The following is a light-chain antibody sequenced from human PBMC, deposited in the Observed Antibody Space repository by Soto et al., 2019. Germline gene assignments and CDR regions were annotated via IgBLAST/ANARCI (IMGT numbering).Light chain of an antibody. Sequence: QSALTQPRSVSGSPGQSVAISCTGTSSDVGAYNYVSWYQQHPGKAPKVMIYDVNKRPSGVTDRFSGSKSDNTASLTISGLQAEDEAAYYCCAYAGSYSLVFGGGTKVTVL. CDR1: SSDVGAYNY. J-gene: IGLJ2*01. CDR3: CAYAGSYSLV. CDR2: DVN. V-gene: IGLV2-11*01.